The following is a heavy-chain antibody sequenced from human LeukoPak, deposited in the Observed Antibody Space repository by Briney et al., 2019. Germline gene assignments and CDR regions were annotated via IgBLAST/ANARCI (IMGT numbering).Heavy chain of an antibody. CDR1: GFTFSSYT. V-gene: IGHV3-21*01. Sequence: PGGSLRLSCAASGFTFSSYTMNWVRQAPGKGLEWVSSISSRSNFIYYADSLKGRFTISRDNSKNTLYLQMNSLRAEDTAVYYCASEVVPAATLPDWGQGTLVTVSS. J-gene: IGHJ4*02. CDR3: ASEVVPAATLPD. CDR2: ISSRSNFI. D-gene: IGHD2-2*01.